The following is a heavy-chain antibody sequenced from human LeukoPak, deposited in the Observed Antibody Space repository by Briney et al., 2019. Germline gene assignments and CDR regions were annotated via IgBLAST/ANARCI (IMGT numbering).Heavy chain of an antibody. CDR3: ARQNERWLQLGDFDY. V-gene: IGHV4-39*01. J-gene: IGHJ4*02. D-gene: IGHD5-24*01. Sequence: SETLSLTCTVSGGSISSGDYHWGWMRQSPGKGLEWTGSTNYRGFIHHNPSLKSRVTISVDTSTNQFSLKLSSVTAADTAVYYCARQNERWLQLGDFDYWGQGTLVTVSS. CDR1: GGSISSGDYH. CDR2: TNYRGFI.